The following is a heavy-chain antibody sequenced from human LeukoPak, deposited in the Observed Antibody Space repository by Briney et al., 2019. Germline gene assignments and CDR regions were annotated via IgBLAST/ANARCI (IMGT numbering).Heavy chain of an antibody. V-gene: IGHV4-59*08. D-gene: IGHD1-26*01. CDR1: GGSISSYY. Sequence: SESLSLTCAVSGGSISSYYWSWIRQPPGKGLEWIGYIYYSESTNYNPSLKSRVTISVDTSKNQFSLNLGSVTAADTAVYYCARQVVGAPFDNWGQGTLVTVSS. CDR3: ARQVVGAPFDN. J-gene: IGHJ4*02. CDR2: IYYSEST.